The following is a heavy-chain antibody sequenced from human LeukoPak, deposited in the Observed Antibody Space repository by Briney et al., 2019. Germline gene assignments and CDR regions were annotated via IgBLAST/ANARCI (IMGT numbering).Heavy chain of an antibody. V-gene: IGHV4-59*01. J-gene: IGHJ6*03. CDR1: GASITSYY. D-gene: IGHD3-3*01. CDR3: ARGVDYDFWSGSVYYYYYMDV. Sequence: PSETLSLTCSVSGASITSYYWTWIRQSPGKGLEWIGYSHASGSTNYNPSLKSRVTISVDTSKNQFSLKLSSVTAADTAVYYCARGVDYDFWSGSVYYYYYMDVWGKGTTVTVSS. CDR2: SHASGST.